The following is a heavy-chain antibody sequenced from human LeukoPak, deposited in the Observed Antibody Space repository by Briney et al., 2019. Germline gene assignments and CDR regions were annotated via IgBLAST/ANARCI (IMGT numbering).Heavy chain of an antibody. Sequence: GGSLRLSCAASGFTFSSYWMHWVRQAPGKGLVWVSRINSDGSNTTYADSVKGRFTISRDNAKNTLYLQMNSLRAEDTAVYYCARDPYSGTYGDTYYYYMDVWGKGTTLTISS. J-gene: IGHJ6*03. CDR2: INSDGSNT. D-gene: IGHD1-26*01. CDR1: GFTFSSYW. CDR3: ARDPYSGTYGDTYYYYMDV. V-gene: IGHV3-74*01.